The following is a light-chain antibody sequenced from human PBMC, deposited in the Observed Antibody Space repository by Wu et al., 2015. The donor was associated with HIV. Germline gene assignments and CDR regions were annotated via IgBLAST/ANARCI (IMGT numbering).Light chain of an antibody. CDR2: ATS. CDR3: QQYVSSPT. V-gene: IGKV3-20*01. CDR1: QSVNNNY. Sequence: EIVLTQSPGTLSLSPGERATLSCRASQSVNNNYLAWYQQKPGQAPRLLIYATSNRATGIPDRISGSGSGTLFTLTISRLEPEDSAVYFCQQYVSSPTFGQGTRLEIK. J-gene: IGKJ5*01.